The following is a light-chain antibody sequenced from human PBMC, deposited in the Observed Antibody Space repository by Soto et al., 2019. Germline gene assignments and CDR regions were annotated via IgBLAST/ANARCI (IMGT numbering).Light chain of an antibody. V-gene: IGKV3-15*01. CDR1: QSVSTN. CDR2: GAS. CDR3: QQYNNWPPFT. Sequence: EIVMTQSPATLSVSPGERAILSCRASQSVSTNLGWYQQKPGQAPRLLIFGASTRATGIPARFSGSGSGTEFTLTISSLQSEDSAVYYCQQYNNWPPFTFGQWTRLEIK. J-gene: IGKJ5*01.